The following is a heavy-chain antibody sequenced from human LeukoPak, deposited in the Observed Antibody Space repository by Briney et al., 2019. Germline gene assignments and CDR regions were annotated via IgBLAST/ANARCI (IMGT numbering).Heavy chain of an antibody. V-gene: IGHV3-23*01. D-gene: IGHD3-22*01. CDR1: GFTFSSYG. CDR2: ISGSGGST. CDR3: ARAYYYDSSGRGIFDY. Sequence: GGTLRLSCAASGFTFSSYGMSWVRQAPGKGLEWVSAISGSGGSTYYADSVKGRFTISRDNSKNTLYLQMNSLRAEDTALYYCARAYYYDSSGRGIFDYWGQGTLVTVSS. J-gene: IGHJ4*02.